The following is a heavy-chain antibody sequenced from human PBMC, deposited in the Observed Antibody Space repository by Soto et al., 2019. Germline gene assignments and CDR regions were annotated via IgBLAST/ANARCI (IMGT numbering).Heavy chain of an antibody. J-gene: IGHJ4*02. CDR2: IWYDGSNK. CDR3: ASQPGSGSDY. CDR1: GFTFSSYG. D-gene: IGHD3-22*01. V-gene: IGHV3-33*01. Sequence: QVQLVESGGGVVQPGRSLRLSCAASGFTFSSYGMHWVLQATGKGLEWVAVIWYDGSNKYYADSVKGRFTISRDNSKNTLYLQMNSLRAEDTAVYYCASQPGSGSDYWGQGTLVTVSS.